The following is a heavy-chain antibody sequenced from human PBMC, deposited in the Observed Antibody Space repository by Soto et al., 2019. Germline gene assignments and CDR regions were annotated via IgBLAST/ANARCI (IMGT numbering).Heavy chain of an antibody. CDR1: GFTFSSYA. CDR3: AKGPYSSGWPTLGYYYYMDV. V-gene: IGHV3-23*01. CDR2: ISGSGGST. Sequence: GSLRLSCAASGFTFSSYAMSWVRQAPGKGLEWVSAISGSGGSTYYADSVKGRFTISRDNSKNTLYLQMNSLRAEDTAVYYCAKGPYSSGWPTLGYYYYMDVWGKGTTVTVSS. J-gene: IGHJ6*03. D-gene: IGHD6-19*01.